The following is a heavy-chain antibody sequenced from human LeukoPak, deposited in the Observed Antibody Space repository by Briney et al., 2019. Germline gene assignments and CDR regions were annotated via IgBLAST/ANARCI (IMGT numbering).Heavy chain of an antibody. V-gene: IGHV4-61*02. CDR1: GGSISSSSYY. CDR3: ARGALAYCGGDCYPRGIYYFDY. J-gene: IGHJ4*02. CDR2: IYTSGST. Sequence: SETLSLTCTVSGGSISSSSYYWGWIRQPAGKGLEWIGRIYTSGSTNYNPSLKSRVTMSVDTSKNQFSLKLSSVTAADTAVYYCARGALAYCGGDCYPRGIYYFDYWGQGTLVTVSS. D-gene: IGHD2-21*02.